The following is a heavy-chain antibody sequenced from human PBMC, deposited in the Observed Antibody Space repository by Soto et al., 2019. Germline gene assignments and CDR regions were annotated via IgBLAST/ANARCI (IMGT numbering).Heavy chain of an antibody. V-gene: IGHV3-23*01. CDR2: IGGGGADT. J-gene: IGHJ5*01. Sequence: DVQLLESGGGLVQPGGSLTLSCAASRFTFSDFAMSWVRQAPGKGLEWVSAIGGGGADTYYADSVKGRFTISRDNSKNTLYLKMNSLRDEDTAVYDCAKDAVPYNGKWDWFDSWGQGTLVTVSS. CDR3: AKDAVPYNGKWDWFDS. CDR1: RFTFSDFA. D-gene: IGHD1-26*01.